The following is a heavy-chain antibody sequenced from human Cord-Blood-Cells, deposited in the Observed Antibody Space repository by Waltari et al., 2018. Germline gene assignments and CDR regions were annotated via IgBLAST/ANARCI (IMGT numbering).Heavy chain of an antibody. D-gene: IGHD2-2*01. CDR2: IYYSART. CDR1: GGSISSSSYY. Sequence: QLQLQESGPGLVKPSETLSLTCTVSGGSISSSSYYWGWIRQPPGKGMEWIGSIYYSARTYYNLYLKSRVTICVDTSKNQFSLKLSSVTAADTAVYYCARHFGRNIVVVPAAIDYWGQGTLVTVSS. V-gene: IGHV4-39*01. CDR3: ARHFGRNIVVVPAAIDY. J-gene: IGHJ4*02.